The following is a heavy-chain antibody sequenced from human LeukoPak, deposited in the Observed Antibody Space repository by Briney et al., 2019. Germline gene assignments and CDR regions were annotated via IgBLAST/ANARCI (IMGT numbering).Heavy chain of an antibody. CDR1: GDSIRSYY. CDR2: IHYSGST. V-gene: IGHV4-59*01. CDR3: ARELGATVVNYGMDV. Sequence: SETLSLTCTVSGDSIRSYYWSWLRQPPGKGLEWIGYIHYSGSTNYNPSLESRVTISVDTPKNQLSLKLTSVTAADTAVYFCARELGATVVNYGMDVWGQGTTVTVSS. D-gene: IGHD4-23*01. J-gene: IGHJ6*02.